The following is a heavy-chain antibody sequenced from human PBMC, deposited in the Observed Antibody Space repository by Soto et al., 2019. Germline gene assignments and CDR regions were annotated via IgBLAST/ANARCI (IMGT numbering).Heavy chain of an antibody. CDR3: ARDPPRITMIVVVKNYYFDY. J-gene: IGHJ4*02. V-gene: IGHV3-30-3*01. CDR2: ISYDGSNK. Sequence: PGGSLRLSCAASGFTFSSYAMHWVRQAPGKGLEWVAVISYDGSNKYYADSVKGRFTISRDNSKNTLYLQMNSQRAEDTAVYYCARDPPRITMIVVVKNYYFDYWGQGTLVTVSS. D-gene: IGHD3-22*01. CDR1: GFTFSSYA.